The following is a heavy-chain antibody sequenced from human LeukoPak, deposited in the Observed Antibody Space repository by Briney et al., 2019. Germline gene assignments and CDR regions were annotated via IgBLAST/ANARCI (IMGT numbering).Heavy chain of an antibody. D-gene: IGHD3-10*01. CDR1: GFTFSSYA. CDR3: ARGRYYGSGSPLSWFDP. V-gene: IGHV3-30*04. CDR2: ISYDGSNK. J-gene: IGHJ5*02. Sequence: PGGSLRLSCAASGFTFSSYAMHWVRQAPGKGLEWVAVISYDGSNKYYADSVKGRFTISRDNSKNTLYLQMSSLRAEDTAVYYCARGRYYGSGSPLSWFDPWGQGTLVTVSS.